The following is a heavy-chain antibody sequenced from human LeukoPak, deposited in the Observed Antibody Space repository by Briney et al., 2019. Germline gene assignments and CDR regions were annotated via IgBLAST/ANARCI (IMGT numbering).Heavy chain of an antibody. CDR3: ARTRAEYSSWYHY. D-gene: IGHD6-13*01. J-gene: IGHJ4*02. Sequence: ASVKVSCKASGYTFTSYDINWVRQATGQGLEWMGWMNPNSGNTGYAQKFQGRVTMTRNTSISTAYMELSSLRSDDTAVYYCARTRAEYSSWYHYWGQGTLVTVSS. CDR1: GYTFTSYD. CDR2: MNPNSGNT. V-gene: IGHV1-8*01.